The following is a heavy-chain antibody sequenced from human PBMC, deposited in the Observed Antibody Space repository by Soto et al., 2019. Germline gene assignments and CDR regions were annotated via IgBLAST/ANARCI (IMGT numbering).Heavy chain of an antibody. CDR1: GFTFSSYW. Sequence: EVQLVESGGGLVQPGGSLRLSCAASGFTFSSYWMHWVRQAPGKGLVWVSRINSDGSSTSYADSVKGRFTISRDNAKNTRYLQMNSLRAEDTAVYYCARASGDYDAFDIWGQGTMVTVSS. D-gene: IGHD4-17*01. J-gene: IGHJ3*02. V-gene: IGHV3-74*01. CDR3: ARASGDYDAFDI. CDR2: INSDGSST.